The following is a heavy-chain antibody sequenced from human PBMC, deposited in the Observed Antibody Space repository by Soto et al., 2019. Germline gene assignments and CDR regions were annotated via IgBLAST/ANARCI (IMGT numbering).Heavy chain of an antibody. J-gene: IGHJ2*01. V-gene: IGHV3-30-3*01. CDR1: GFTFSNYA. Sequence: QVQLVESGGGVVQPGRSLRLSCAASGFTFSNYAMHWVRQAPGKGLEWVAVISYDGNNKYYADSVKGRFTISRDNSNSTLCLQMNSLRAEDTAVYYCASAPRRTTVTFFWYCDLWGRGTLVTVSS. CDR3: ASAPRRTTVTFFWYCDL. CDR2: ISYDGNNK. D-gene: IGHD4-17*01.